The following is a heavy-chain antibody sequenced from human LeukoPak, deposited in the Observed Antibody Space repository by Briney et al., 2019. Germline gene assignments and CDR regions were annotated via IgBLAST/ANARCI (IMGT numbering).Heavy chain of an antibody. CDR2: IRSDGSST. V-gene: IGHV3-74*01. CDR3: ARSSGYYHDAFDI. CDR1: GFTFSSYW. J-gene: IGHJ3*02. D-gene: IGHD3-22*01. Sequence: GGSLRLSCAASGFTFSSYWMHWVRQAPGKGLVWVSRIRSDGSSTSYADSVKGRFTISRDNAKNTLYLQMNSLRAEDTAVYYCARSSGYYHDAFDIWGQGTMVTVSS.